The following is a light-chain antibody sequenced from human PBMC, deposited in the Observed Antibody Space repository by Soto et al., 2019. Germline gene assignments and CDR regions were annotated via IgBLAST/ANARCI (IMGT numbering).Light chain of an antibody. CDR1: QSLSSSH. Sequence: EIVLTQSPGTLSLSPGERASLSCRASQSLSSSHLIWYQQKPGQAPRLLIYDASSRATGIPDRFSGGGSGTDFTLTISRLKPEVFAVYYCQHLAACGKGTKVEIK. V-gene: IGKV3-20*01. CDR3: QHLAA. CDR2: DAS. J-gene: IGKJ1*01.